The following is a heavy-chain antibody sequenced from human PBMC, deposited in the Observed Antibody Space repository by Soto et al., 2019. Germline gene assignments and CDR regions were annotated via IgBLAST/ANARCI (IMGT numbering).Heavy chain of an antibody. J-gene: IGHJ4*02. CDR3: VNGIGDGSGSHFDH. CDR1: GFTFDDYA. Sequence: EVQLVESGGGLVQPGRSLRLSCAASGFTFDDYAMHWVRQAPGKGLEWVSGITWNGGTIGYADSVKGRCTISRDNANNSLDLQMNSLRAEDTAFSSCVNGIGDGSGSHFDHWGQGTLVTFSS. V-gene: IGHV3-9*01. D-gene: IGHD3-10*01. CDR2: ITWNGGTI.